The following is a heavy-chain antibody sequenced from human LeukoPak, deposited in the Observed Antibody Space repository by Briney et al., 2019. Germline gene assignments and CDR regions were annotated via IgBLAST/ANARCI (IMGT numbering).Heavy chain of an antibody. CDR2: IRYDGSNT. J-gene: IGHJ4*02. CDR3: AKDGTSYYYIYY. D-gene: IGHD2/OR15-2a*01. Sequence: GGSLRLSCAASGFTFNNYGMHWVRQAPGKGLEWLAFIRYDGSNTYYADSVRGRFTVSRDDSKNTLYLQMNSLRGDDTAVYYCAKDGTSYYYIYYWGQGTLVTVSS. CDR1: GFTFNNYG. V-gene: IGHV3-30*02.